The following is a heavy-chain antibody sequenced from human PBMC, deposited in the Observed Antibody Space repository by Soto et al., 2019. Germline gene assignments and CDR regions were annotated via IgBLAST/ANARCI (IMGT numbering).Heavy chain of an antibody. D-gene: IGHD3-3*01. Sequence: GGSLRLSCAASGFTFSTFRMHWVRQAPGKGLEWVAVIWIDENIKYYAESVKGRFTISRDNSKNTLYLQMNSLRAEDTAVYYCAKARAQYYVFGSGYLLAYGGQGTLVTVSS. CDR1: GFTFSTFR. CDR3: AKARAQYYVFGSGYLLAY. J-gene: IGHJ4*02. V-gene: IGHV3-33*06. CDR2: IWIDENIK.